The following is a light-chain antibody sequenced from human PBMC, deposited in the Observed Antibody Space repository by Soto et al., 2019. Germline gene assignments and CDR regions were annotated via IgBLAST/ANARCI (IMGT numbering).Light chain of an antibody. CDR2: AAS. V-gene: IGKV3-20*01. Sequence: VVLTQSLGTLSLFPGERASLSFRAIQSISGIYLAWYQQKPGQPPRLLMYAASSRASGIPDRFSGSGSGTDFTLTISRLEPEDLAVYYCQQYNNWPPITFGQGTRLEI. J-gene: IGKJ5*01. CDR3: QQYNNWPPIT. CDR1: QSISGIY.